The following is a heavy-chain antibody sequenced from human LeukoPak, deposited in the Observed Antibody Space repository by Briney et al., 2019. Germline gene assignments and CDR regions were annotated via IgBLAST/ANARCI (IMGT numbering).Heavy chain of an antibody. Sequence: SETLSLTCAVYGGSFSGYYWSWIRQPPGKGLEWIGEINHSGSTNYNPSLKSRVTISVDTSKNQFSLKLSSVTAADTAVYYCARVAPRMVPPSYGMDVWGQGTTVTVSS. V-gene: IGHV4-34*01. D-gene: IGHD6-13*01. CDR3: ARVAPRMVPPSYGMDV. CDR2: INHSGST. CDR1: GGSFSGYY. J-gene: IGHJ6*02.